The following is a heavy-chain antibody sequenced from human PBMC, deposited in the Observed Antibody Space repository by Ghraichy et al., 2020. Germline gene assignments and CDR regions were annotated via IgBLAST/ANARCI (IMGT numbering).Heavy chain of an antibody. Sequence: GGSLRLSCAASGFTFSSYSMNWVRQAPGKGLEWVSSISSSSSYIYYADSVKGRFTISRDNAKNSLYLQMNSLRAEDTAVYYCARGSGWVLFDAFDIWGQGTMVTVSS. V-gene: IGHV3-21*01. CDR1: GFTFSSYS. CDR3: ARGSGWVLFDAFDI. D-gene: IGHD6-19*01. CDR2: ISSSSSYI. J-gene: IGHJ3*02.